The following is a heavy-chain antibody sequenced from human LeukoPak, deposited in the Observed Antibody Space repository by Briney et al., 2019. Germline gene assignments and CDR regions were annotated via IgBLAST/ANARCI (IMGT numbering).Heavy chain of an antibody. CDR3: AKEIWLAYYFDY. CDR1: GFTFSSYA. V-gene: IGHV3-23*01. CDR2: ISGSGTTT. D-gene: IGHD6-19*01. Sequence: GGSLRLSCAASGFTFSSYAMNWVRQAPGKGLEWVSAISGSGTTTYYADSLKGRFTISRDNSKNTLYLQMNSLRAEDTAVYYCAKEIWLAYYFDYWGQGTLVTVSS. J-gene: IGHJ4*02.